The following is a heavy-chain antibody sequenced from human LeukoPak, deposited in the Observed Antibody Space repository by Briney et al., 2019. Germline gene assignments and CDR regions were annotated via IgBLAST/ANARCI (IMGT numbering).Heavy chain of an antibody. V-gene: IGHV4-59*08. Sequence: LETLSLTCTVSGGSISSYYWSWIRQPPGKGLEWIGYIYHSGSTNSNLSLKSRVTISVDTSKNQFSLKLSSVTAADTAVYYCASGRGTVTRFDYWGQGTLVTV. CDR2: IYHSGST. CDR1: GGSISSYY. D-gene: IGHD4-17*01. J-gene: IGHJ4*02. CDR3: ASGRGTVTRFDY.